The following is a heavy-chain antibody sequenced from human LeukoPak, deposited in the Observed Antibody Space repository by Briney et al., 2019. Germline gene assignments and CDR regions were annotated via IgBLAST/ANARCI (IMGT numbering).Heavy chain of an antibody. CDR1: GGSISSYY. CDR3: ARVGTYSLHSYYFDY. D-gene: IGHD4-11*01. Sequence: SETLSLTCTVSGGSISSYYWNWIRQPPGKGLEWIGYIYYSGRSDYNPSLKSRVTISVDTSKNQFSLKLNSVTAADTAVYYCARVGTYSLHSYYFDYWGPGTLVTVSS. CDR2: IYYSGRS. J-gene: IGHJ4*02. V-gene: IGHV4-59*01.